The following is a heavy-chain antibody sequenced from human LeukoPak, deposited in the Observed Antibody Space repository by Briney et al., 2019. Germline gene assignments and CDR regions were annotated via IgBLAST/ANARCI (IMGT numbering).Heavy chain of an antibody. D-gene: IGHD5-12*01. Sequence: GGSLRLSCEGSGFIFSSYSMNWVRQAPGKGLEWLSYISSGGQTVYYADSVKGRFTISRDNAKNSLYLQMNSLRAEDTAVYYYARAMGGYVYFQHWGQGTLVTVSS. V-gene: IGHV3-48*04. CDR2: ISSGGQTV. CDR3: ARAMGGYVYFQH. J-gene: IGHJ1*01. CDR1: GFIFSSYS.